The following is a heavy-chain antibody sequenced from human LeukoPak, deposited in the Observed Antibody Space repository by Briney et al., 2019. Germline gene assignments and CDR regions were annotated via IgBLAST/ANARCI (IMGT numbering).Heavy chain of an antibody. CDR3: ARGRPGYYYDSSGYYYGFNWFDP. CDR1: GGSFSGYY. J-gene: IGHJ5*02. D-gene: IGHD3-22*01. CDR2: INHSGST. V-gene: IGHV4-34*01. Sequence: PSETLSLTCAVYGGSFSGYYWSWIRQPPGKGLEWIGEINHSGSTNYNPSLKSRVTISVDTSKNQFSLKLSSVTAADTAVYYCARGRPGYYYDSSGYYYGFNWFDPWGQGTLVTVSS.